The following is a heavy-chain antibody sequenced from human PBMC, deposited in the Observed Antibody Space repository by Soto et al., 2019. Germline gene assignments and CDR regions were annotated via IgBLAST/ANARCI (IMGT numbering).Heavy chain of an antibody. D-gene: IGHD5-18*01. V-gene: IGHV1-8*01. J-gene: IGHJ4*02. Sequence: QVQLVQSGAEVKKPGASVKVSCKASGYTFTSYNIDWVRQATGQGLEWMGWMNPNNGETSYAQEFQGRVTMTRDTSISTAYLELSSLRAEDTAVYYCASTNGYSNGFDYWSQGTLVTVSS. CDR2: MNPNNGET. CDR1: GYTFTSYN. CDR3: ASTNGYSNGFDY.